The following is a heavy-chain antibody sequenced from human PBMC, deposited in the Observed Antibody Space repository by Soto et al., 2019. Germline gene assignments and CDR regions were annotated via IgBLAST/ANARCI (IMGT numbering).Heavy chain of an antibody. CDR1: GFIFSSCA. Sequence: GGSLRLSCAASGFIFSSCAMHWVRQAPGKGLEWVAVISYDGSNKQYTDAVKGRFTISRDNSKNTLYLQMNSLRVDDTAAYYCARDGSDTWNYYYGLDVWGQGTTVTVSS. J-gene: IGHJ6*02. CDR2: ISYDGSNK. D-gene: IGHD3-10*01. V-gene: IGHV3-30-3*01. CDR3: ARDGSDTWNYYYGLDV.